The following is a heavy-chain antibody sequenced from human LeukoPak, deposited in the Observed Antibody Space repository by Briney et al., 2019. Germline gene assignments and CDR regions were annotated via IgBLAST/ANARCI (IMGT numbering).Heavy chain of an antibody. J-gene: IGHJ4*02. Sequence: GGSLRLSCEASGFAFSDHWMHWVRQVPGKGLVWVSRSYNDGISRSYADSVTGQFTISRDNAMNTLYLQMNSLRAEDTALYYCARGGTTTTINTLDYWGQGILVTVSS. CDR2: SYNDGISR. V-gene: IGHV3-74*01. CDR3: ARGGTTTTINTLDY. CDR1: GFAFSDHW. D-gene: IGHD4-11*01.